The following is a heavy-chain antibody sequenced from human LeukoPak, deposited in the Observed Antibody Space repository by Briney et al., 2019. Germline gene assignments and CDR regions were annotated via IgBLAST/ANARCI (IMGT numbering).Heavy chain of an antibody. D-gene: IGHD2-15*01. CDR2: IYSGGST. Sequence: GGSLRLSCAASGFTFSSYAMSWVRQAPGKGLEWVSVIYSGGSTYYADSVKGRFTISRDNSKNTLHLQMNSLRAEDTAVYYCASKTVVADAFDIWGQGTMVTVSS. CDR3: ASKTVVADAFDI. CDR1: GFTFSSYA. V-gene: IGHV3-53*01. J-gene: IGHJ3*02.